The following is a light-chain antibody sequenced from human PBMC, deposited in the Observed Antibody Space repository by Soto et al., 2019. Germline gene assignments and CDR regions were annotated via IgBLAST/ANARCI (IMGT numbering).Light chain of an antibody. Sequence: DVVLTQTPRSLSVTPGQPASISCKSSQSLLYSDGRTYVYWYLQKPGQPPQLLIREVSNRFSGVTDRFSGSVSGTDFTLKISRVEAEDVGVYYCMQSIQLPITFGGGTNVEIK. CDR1: QSLLYSDGRTY. J-gene: IGKJ4*01. V-gene: IGKV2D-29*01. CDR3: MQSIQLPIT. CDR2: EVS.